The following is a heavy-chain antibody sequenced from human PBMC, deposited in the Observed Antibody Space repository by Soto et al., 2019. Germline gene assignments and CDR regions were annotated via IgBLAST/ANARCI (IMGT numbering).Heavy chain of an antibody. D-gene: IGHD3-16*01. Sequence: EVHLVESGGGVVRPGGSLRLSCAASGFTFDDYGMSWVRQAPGKGLEWVSGINWNGGSTGYADSVKGRFTIPRDNPKNSLYLQMNTLRGGDPGVFYCARKQSPGLGGGFDYWGQGTLVTVSS. CDR3: ARKQSPGLGGGFDY. CDR2: INWNGGST. V-gene: IGHV3-20*04. J-gene: IGHJ4*02. CDR1: GFTFDDYG.